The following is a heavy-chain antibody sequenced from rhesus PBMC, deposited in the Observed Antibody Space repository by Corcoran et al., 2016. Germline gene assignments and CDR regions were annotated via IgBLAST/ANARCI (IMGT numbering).Heavy chain of an antibody. CDR2: INSGGGST. V-gene: IGHV3S25*01. Sequence: EVQLVESGGGLAKPGGSLRLSCAASGFTFSSYWMNWVRQAPGKGLEWVSAINSGGGSTYYADSVKGRFTISRDNSKNTLSLQMNSLRAEDTAVYYCAKGAKYYNIWTGRRHWYFDLWGPGTPITISS. CDR1: GFTFSSYW. CDR3: AKGAKYYNIWTGRRHWYFDL. D-gene: IGHD3-3*01. J-gene: IGHJ2*01.